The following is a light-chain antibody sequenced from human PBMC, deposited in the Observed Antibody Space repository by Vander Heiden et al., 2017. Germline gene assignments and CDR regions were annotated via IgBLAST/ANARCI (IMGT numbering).Light chain of an antibody. J-gene: IGLJ1*01. V-gene: IGLV1-47*01. CDR3: AAWDDNLSGYYV. CDR2: SDN. Sequence: QSVLTQPPSASGTPGQRVTISCSGSSSNIGSNFVFWYQQLPGTAPKLLIYSDNERHSGVPDRFSGSRSGTSASLAISGLRSEDEADYYCAAWDDNLSGYYVFGTGTKVTVL. CDR1: SSNIGSNF.